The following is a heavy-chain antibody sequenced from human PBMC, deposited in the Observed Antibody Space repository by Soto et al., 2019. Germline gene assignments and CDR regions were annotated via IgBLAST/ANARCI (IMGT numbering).Heavy chain of an antibody. CDR2: ITNSGSTK. D-gene: IGHD6-6*01. J-gene: IGHJ4*02. CDR3: ARTLAARFDY. V-gene: IGHV3-11*01. Sequence: GWSLRLSCAASVFPLIDYYMSWIRQAPGKGLEWVSHITNSGSTKYYADSVKGRFTISRDNAKNSLFLQMNSLRAEDTAVYYCARTLAARFDYWGQGTPVTVSS. CDR1: VFPLIDYY.